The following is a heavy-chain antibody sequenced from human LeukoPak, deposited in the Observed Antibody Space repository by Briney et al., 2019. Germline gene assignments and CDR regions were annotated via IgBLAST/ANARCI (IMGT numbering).Heavy chain of an antibody. J-gene: IGHJ4*02. CDR3: ARGNYCSSTSCGVTLDY. Sequence: GGSLRLSCAASGFTFSSYGMHWVRQAPGKGLEWVAVIWYDGSNKYYADSVKGRFTISRDNSKNTLYLQMNSLRAEDTAVYYCARGNYCSSTSCGVTLDYWGQGTLVTVSS. CDR1: GFTFSSYG. V-gene: IGHV3-33*01. CDR2: IWYDGSNK. D-gene: IGHD2-2*01.